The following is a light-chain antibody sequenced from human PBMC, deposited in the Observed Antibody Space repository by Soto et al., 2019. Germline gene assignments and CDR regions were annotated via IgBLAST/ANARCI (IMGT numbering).Light chain of an antibody. CDR1: QSVSSY. J-gene: IGKJ4*01. Sequence: IVLTQSPATLSLSPGERATLSCRASQSVSSYLAWYQQKPGQAPRLLIYDAFNRATGIPARFSGSVSGTDFTLTISSLEPEDLAVYYCQQRSNWHAFGGGTKVDIK. CDR2: DAF. CDR3: QQRSNWHA. V-gene: IGKV3-11*01.